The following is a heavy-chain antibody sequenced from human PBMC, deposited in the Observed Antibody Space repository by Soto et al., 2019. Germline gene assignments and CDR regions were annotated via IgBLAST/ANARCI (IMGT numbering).Heavy chain of an antibody. V-gene: IGHV4-59*01. J-gene: IGHJ5*02. Sequence: SETLSLTCSVSRGSISSYYWRWVRQPPGKGLEWIVFIHRTGITKYNPSLESRVTISVDTSQNQLSLRLSSVTAADTAVYYCARESAGSGKNNWFDPWGQGILVTVSS. CDR3: ARESAGSGKNNWFDP. D-gene: IGHD3-10*01. CDR2: IHRTGIT. CDR1: RGSISSYY.